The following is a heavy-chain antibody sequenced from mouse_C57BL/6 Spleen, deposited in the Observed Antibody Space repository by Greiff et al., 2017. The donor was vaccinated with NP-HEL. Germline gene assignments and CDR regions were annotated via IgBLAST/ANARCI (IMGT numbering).Heavy chain of an antibody. Sequence: EVKLVESGGGLVKPGGSLKLSCAASGFTFSDYGMHWVRQAPAKGLEWVAYISSGSSTTYYADTVKGRFTIYRDNAKNALYLQMTSLRSEDTAMYYCARGSGYFRFAYWGQGTLVTVSA. CDR1: GFTFSDYG. V-gene: IGHV5-17*01. J-gene: IGHJ3*01. D-gene: IGHD3-2*02. CDR3: ARGSGYFRFAY. CDR2: ISSGSSTT.